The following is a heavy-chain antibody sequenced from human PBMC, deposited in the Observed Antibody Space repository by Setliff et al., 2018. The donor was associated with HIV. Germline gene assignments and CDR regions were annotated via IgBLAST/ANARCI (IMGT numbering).Heavy chain of an antibody. Sequence: ASVKVSCKASGYTFTDYYMHWVQQAPGKGLEWMGRVEPEDGEKIYAEKFQGRVTMTRDTSTSTVYMELSSLRSEDTAVYYCAREYDVLLWIGSQYGRGNLDSWGQGTPVTVSS. D-gene: IGHD3-10*01. CDR3: AREYDVLLWIGSQYGRGNLDS. V-gene: IGHV1-69-2*01. J-gene: IGHJ4*02. CDR2: VEPEDGEK. CDR1: GYTFTDYY.